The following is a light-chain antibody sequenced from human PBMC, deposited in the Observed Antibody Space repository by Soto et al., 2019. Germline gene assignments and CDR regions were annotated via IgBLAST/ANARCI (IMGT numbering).Light chain of an antibody. V-gene: IGKV3-20*01. CDR2: GAS. CDR1: QSISRY. CDR3: KQHGTP. J-gene: IGKJ1*01. Sequence: EIVLTQSPGTLSLSPGERATLSCSASQSISRYLAWYQQKPGQGPRLIIYGASSRAHGITERFSGSGYGTDFTINISRLENQHSAVYYCKQHGTPFGQGTKVDIK.